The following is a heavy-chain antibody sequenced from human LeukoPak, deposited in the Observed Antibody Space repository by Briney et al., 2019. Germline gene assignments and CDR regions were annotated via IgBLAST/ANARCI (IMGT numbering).Heavy chain of an antibody. CDR1: GFTFSSYA. D-gene: IGHD2-2*02. CDR3: ARVVLRWVVVVPAAILSSYYYGMDV. J-gene: IGHJ6*02. Sequence: PGGSLRLSCAASGFTFSSYAMHWVRQAPGKGLEWVAVISYDGSNKYYADSVKGRFTISRDNSKNTLYLQMNSLRAEDTAVYYCARVVLRWVVVVPAAILSSYYYGMDVWGQGTTVTVSS. V-gene: IGHV3-30-3*01. CDR2: ISYDGSNK.